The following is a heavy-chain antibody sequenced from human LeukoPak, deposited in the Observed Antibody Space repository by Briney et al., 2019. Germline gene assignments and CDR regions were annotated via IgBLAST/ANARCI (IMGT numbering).Heavy chain of an antibody. D-gene: IGHD3-3*01. J-gene: IGHJ5*02. CDR3: AKDRIAIFGVVSGFDP. CDR1: GLTFDDYA. CDR2: ISWNSGSI. Sequence: GGSLRLSCAASGLTFDDYAMHWVRQAPGKGLEWVSGISWNSGSIGYADSVKGRFTISRDNAKNSLYLQMNSLRAEDTALYYCAKDRIAIFGVVSGFDPWGQGALVTVSS. V-gene: IGHV3-9*01.